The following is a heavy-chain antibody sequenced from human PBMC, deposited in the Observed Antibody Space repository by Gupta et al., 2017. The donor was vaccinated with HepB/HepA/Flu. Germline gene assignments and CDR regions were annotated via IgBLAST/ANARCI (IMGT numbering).Heavy chain of an antibody. V-gene: IGHV3-53*04. J-gene: IGHJ6*02. D-gene: IGHD6-19*01. CDR3: ARSVSQQWLVPGGMDV. CDR1: GFTVSSNY. CDR2: IYSGGST. Sequence: EVQLVESGGGLVQPGGSLRLSCAASGFTVSSNYMSWVRQAPGKGLEWVSVIYSGGSTYYADSVKGRFTISRHNSKNTLYLQMNSLRAEDTAVYYCARSVSQQWLVPGGMDVWGQGTTVTVSS.